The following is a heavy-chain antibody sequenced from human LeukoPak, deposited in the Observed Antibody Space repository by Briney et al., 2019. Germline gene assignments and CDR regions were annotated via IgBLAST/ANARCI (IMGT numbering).Heavy chain of an antibody. CDR1: GFTFSSYW. Sequence: PGGSLRLSCAASGFTFSSYWMSWVRQAPGKGLEWVANIKQDGSEKYYVDSVKGRFTISRDNAKNSLYLQMNSLRAEDTAVYYCAREDIVVVPAAMGGWDYYYYMDVWGKGTTVTVSS. V-gene: IGHV3-7*01. D-gene: IGHD2-2*01. CDR3: AREDIVVVPAAMGGWDYYYYMDV. CDR2: IKQDGSEK. J-gene: IGHJ6*03.